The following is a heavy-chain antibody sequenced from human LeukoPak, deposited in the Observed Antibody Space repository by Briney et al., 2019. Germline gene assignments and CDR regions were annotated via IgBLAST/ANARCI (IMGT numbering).Heavy chain of an antibody. D-gene: IGHD6-6*01. Sequence: SETLSLTCAVYGGSFSGYYWSWIRRPPGKGLEWIGEINHSGSTNYNPSLKSRVTISVDTSKNQFSLKLSSVTAADTAVYYCARSMQLVLNGGGNWFDPWGQGTLATVSS. CDR3: ARSMQLVLNGGGNWFDP. CDR1: GGSFSGYY. CDR2: INHSGST. J-gene: IGHJ5*02. V-gene: IGHV4-34*01.